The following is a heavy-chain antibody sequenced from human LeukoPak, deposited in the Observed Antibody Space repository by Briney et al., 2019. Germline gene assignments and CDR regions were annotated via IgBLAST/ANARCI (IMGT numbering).Heavy chain of an antibody. D-gene: IGHD6-19*01. CDR3: SGAVAALSLYGMDV. CDR2: INPNSGAT. Sequence: APVKVSCKASGYTFTAYYMQWVRQAPGQGLEWMGWINPNSGATIYSQKFQGRVTMTRDTSSSTAYMELSRLRSDDTAVYYCSGAVAALSLYGMDVWGQGTTVTVSS. J-gene: IGHJ6*02. V-gene: IGHV1-2*02. CDR1: GYTFTAYY.